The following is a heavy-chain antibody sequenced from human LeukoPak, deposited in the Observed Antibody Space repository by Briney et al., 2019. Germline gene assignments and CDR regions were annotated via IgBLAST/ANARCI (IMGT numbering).Heavy chain of an antibody. J-gene: IGHJ4*02. Sequence: PGGSLRLSCAASGFTFSSYWMHWVREAPGKGLVWVSRIDSDGSPTYYADSVKGRFTISRDNTKNTLYLQMNSLRAEDTAVYYCARGGGLPFDYWGQGALVTVSS. CDR1: GFTFSSYW. D-gene: IGHD1-26*01. V-gene: IGHV3-74*01. CDR3: ARGGGLPFDY. CDR2: IDSDGSPT.